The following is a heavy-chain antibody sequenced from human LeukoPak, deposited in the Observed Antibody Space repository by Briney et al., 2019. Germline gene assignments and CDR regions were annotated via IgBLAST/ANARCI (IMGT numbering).Heavy chain of an antibody. D-gene: IGHD1-7*01. CDR2: ISSSSSYI. J-gene: IGHJ4*02. V-gene: IGHV3-21*01. CDR3: AREKLELSFDY. CDR1: GFTFGSYS. Sequence: GGSLRLSCAASGFTFGSYSMNWVRQAPGKGLEWVSSISSSSSYIYYADSVKGRFTISRDNAKNSLYLQMNSLRAEDTAVYYCAREKLELSFDYWGQGTLVTVSS.